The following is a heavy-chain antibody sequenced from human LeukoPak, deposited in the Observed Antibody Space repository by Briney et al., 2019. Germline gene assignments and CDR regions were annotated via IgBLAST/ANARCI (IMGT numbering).Heavy chain of an antibody. J-gene: IGHJ6*02. V-gene: IGHV4-31*03. CDR2: IYYSGSI. Sequence: PPQTLSLTSPVSAGSISSGGYDWSWIRQHPGKGLEWIGHIYYSGSIYYNPSLKRRGTISVDTSKNQFSLKLSSVTAADTAVYYCARDHDYGDYSYGMDVWGQGTTVTVSS. D-gene: IGHD4-17*01. CDR1: AGSISSGGYD. CDR3: ARDHDYGDYSYGMDV.